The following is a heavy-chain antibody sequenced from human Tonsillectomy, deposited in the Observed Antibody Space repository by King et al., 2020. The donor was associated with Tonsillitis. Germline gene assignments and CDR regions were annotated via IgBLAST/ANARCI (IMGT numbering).Heavy chain of an antibody. CDR1: GFTFSTYA. D-gene: IGHD6-13*01. V-gene: IGHV3-23*04. J-gene: IGHJ5*02. CDR3: ARVRLPLNIAAAHSGWFDP. Sequence: VQLVESGGGLVQPGGSRSLSCAASGFTFSTYAMTWVRQAPGQGLEWVSGISKSGGDTDYAESVRGRFTISRDNSKNTLYLQMTSLRAEDTAVYYCARVRLPLNIAAAHSGWFDPWGQGTLVTVSS. CDR2: ISKSGGDT.